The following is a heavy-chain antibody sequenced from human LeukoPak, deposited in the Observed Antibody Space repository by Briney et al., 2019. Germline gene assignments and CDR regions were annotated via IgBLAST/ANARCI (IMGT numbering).Heavy chain of an antibody. CDR3: ATDWGLDTAMVTDAFDI. V-gene: IGHV1-69*06. J-gene: IGHJ3*02. Sequence: SVKVSCKASGGTFSGYAISWVRQAPGQGLEWMGGIIPIFGTANYAQKFQGRVTMTEDTSTDTAYMELSSLRSEDTAVYYCATDWGLDTAMVTDAFDIWGQGTMVTVSS. CDR2: IIPIFGTA. D-gene: IGHD5-18*01. CDR1: GGTFSGYA.